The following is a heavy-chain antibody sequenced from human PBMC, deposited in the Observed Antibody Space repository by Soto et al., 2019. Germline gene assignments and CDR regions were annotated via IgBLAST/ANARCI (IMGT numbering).Heavy chain of an antibody. CDR1: GYTFTSYG. J-gene: IGHJ5*02. CDR3: ARSSGVWIPDNWFDP. D-gene: IGHD3-10*01. Sequence: ASVKVSCKASGYTFTSYGISWVRQAPGQGLEWMGWISAYNGNTNYAQKLQGRVTMTTDTSTSTAYMELRSLRSDDTAVYYCARSSGVWIPDNWFDPWGQGTLVTVSS. CDR2: ISAYNGNT. V-gene: IGHV1-18*01.